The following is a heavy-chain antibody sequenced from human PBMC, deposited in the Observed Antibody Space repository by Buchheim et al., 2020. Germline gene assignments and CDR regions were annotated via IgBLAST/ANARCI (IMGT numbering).Heavy chain of an antibody. CDR3: ARVRAAAGWDSSPYYYGMDV. CDR1: GGSFSGYY. D-gene: IGHD6-13*01. CDR2: INHSGST. J-gene: IGHJ6*02. Sequence: QVQLQQWGAGLLKPSETLSLTCAVYGGSFSGYYWNWIRQPPGKGLEWIGEINHSGSTNYNPSLKSPVTMSVDTSKKQFSLKLSSVTAADTAVYYCARVRAAAGWDSSPYYYGMDVWGQGTT. V-gene: IGHV4-34*01.